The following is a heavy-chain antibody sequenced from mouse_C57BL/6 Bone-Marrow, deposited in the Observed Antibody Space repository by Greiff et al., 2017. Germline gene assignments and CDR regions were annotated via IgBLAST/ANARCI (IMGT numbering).Heavy chain of an antibody. D-gene: IGHD1-1*01. CDR1: GFTFSSYA. J-gene: IGHJ4*01. V-gene: IGHV5-4*01. CDR2: ISDGGSYT. Sequence: EVKLVESGGGLVKPGGSLKLSCAASGFTFSSYAMSWVRQTPEKRLEWVATISDGGSYTYYPDNVKGRFTISRDNAKNNLYLQMGHLKSEDTAMYYCAREEITTVVANYAMDYWGQGTSVTVSS. CDR3: AREEITTVVANYAMDY.